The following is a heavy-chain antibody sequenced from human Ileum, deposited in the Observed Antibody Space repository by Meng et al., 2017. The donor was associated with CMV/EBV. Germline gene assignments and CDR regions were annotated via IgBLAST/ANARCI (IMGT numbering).Heavy chain of an antibody. CDR1: GYPISSGSHS. V-gene: IGHV4-39*07. J-gene: IGHJ4*02. D-gene: IGHD1-26*01. CDR2: MYFSGIA. CDR3: ARDLTNKWFYY. Sequence: HVHESGQGMVKHPETLSLPGTASGYPISSGSHSWAWFRQPPGKRLEWIGSMYFSGIADYNPSLKSRVTISLHATQKQFSLRLTSVTAADSAVYFCARDLTNKWFYYWGQGTLVTVSS.